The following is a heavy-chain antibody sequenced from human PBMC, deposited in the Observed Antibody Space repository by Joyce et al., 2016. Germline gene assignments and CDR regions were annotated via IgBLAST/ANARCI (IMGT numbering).Heavy chain of an antibody. CDR1: GYPFTDYS. V-gene: IGHV1-2*06. Sequence: QVQVVQSGAEVKKPGASVKVSCRASGYPFTDYSIPWVRQAPGQGLECMGRINPKSGDTNYAQNFQGRVTMTRDTSSNTAYMELSSLRSDDTAVYYCARGDLLDWGQGTLVTVSS. J-gene: IGHJ4*02. CDR3: ARGDLLD. D-gene: IGHD2-8*02. CDR2: INPKSGDT.